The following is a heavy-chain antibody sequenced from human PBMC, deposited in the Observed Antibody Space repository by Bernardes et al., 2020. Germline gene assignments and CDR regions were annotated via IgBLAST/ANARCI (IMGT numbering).Heavy chain of an antibody. D-gene: IGHD4-17*01. J-gene: IGHJ5*02. CDR1: GDSVSSNSAA. Sequence: SPTRSRTFAISGDSVSSNSAAWNWIRQSPSRGLEWLGRTYYRSKWYNDYAVSVKSRITINPDTSKNQFSLQLNSVTPEDTAVYYCARSFPLYGDHNWFDPWGQGTLVTVSS. V-gene: IGHV6-1*01. CDR3: ARSFPLYGDHNWFDP. CDR2: TYYRSKWYN.